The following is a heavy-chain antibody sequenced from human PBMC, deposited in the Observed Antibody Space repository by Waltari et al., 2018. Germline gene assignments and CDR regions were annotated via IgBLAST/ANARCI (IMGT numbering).Heavy chain of an antibody. CDR2: INHSGST. J-gene: IGHJ4*02. CDR1: GWSFSGYY. D-gene: IGHD5-12*01. CDR3: ARASVDIVATSTYYFDY. V-gene: IGHV4-34*01. Sequence: QVQLQQWGAGLLKPSETLSLTCALSGWSFSGYYWSWIRQPPGKGLEWIGEINHSGSTNYNPSLKSRVTISVDTSKNQFSLKLSSVTAADTAVYYCARASVDIVATSTYYFDYWGQGTLVTVSS.